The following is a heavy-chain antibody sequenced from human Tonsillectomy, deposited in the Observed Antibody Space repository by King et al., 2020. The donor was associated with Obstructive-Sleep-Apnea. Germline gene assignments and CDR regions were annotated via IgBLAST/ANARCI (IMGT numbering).Heavy chain of an antibody. J-gene: IGHJ4*02. CDR2: IKSKTDGGTT. Sequence: VQLVESGGGLVKRGGSLRLPCAASVFTFSNAWMSWVRQAPGRGLEWVGRIKSKTDGGTTEYAEPAKGRFPISRDDSKNTLYLQMNSLKTGDTAVYYCTTQSDRFEYWRQGTLVTVPS. D-gene: IGHD2-21*02. CDR1: VFTFSNAW. V-gene: IGHV3-15*01. CDR3: TTQSDRFEY.